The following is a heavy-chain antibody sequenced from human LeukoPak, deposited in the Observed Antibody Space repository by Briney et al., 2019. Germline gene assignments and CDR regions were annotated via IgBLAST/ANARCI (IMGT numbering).Heavy chain of an antibody. V-gene: IGHV4-38-2*02. Sequence: SETLSLTCTVSGYSISSGYYWGWIRQPPGKGLEWIGEINHSGSTNYNPSLKSRVTISVDTSKNQFSLKLSSVTAADTAVYYCARRTVTTRWFDPWGQGTLVTVSS. CDR2: INHSGST. D-gene: IGHD4-17*01. CDR1: GYSISSGYY. J-gene: IGHJ5*02. CDR3: ARRTVTTRWFDP.